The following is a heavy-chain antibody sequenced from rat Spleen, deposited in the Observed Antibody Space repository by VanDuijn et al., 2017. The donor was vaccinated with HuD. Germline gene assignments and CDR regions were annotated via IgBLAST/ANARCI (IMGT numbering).Heavy chain of an antibody. CDR2: ISSDGSST. Sequence: EVQLVESGGGLVQPGRSMKLSCAASGFTFSNYDMAWVRQAPTKGLEWVASISSDGSSTYYRDSVKGRIIFSRDNAKSTLYLQMNSLQTEDTAMYFCARSPVAEISTSFAHWGQGTLVTVSS. D-gene: IGHD1-2*01. J-gene: IGHJ3*01. V-gene: IGHV5-25*01. CDR3: ARSPVAEISTSFAH. CDR1: GFTFSNYD.